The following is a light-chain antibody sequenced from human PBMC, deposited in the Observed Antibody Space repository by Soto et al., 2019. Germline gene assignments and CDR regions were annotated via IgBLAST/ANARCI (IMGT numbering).Light chain of an antibody. CDR3: QQYNSYTWT. J-gene: IGKJ1*01. Sequence: DIQMTQSPSTLSASVGYMFTITCRASQSISSWLAWYQQKPGKAPKLLIFDASSLERGVPSRFSGSGSGTEFTLTISSLQPDDFATYNCQQYNSYTWTFGQGTKVDIK. CDR1: QSISSW. V-gene: IGKV1-5*01. CDR2: DAS.